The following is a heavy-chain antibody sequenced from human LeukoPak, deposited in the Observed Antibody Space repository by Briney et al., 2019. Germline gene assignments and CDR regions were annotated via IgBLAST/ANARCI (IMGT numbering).Heavy chain of an antibody. CDR1: GGSISSYY. CDR3: ATLGYCSSTSCSHPR. CDR2: IYYSGST. Sequence: PSETLSLTCTVSGGSISSYYWSWIRQPPGKGLEWIGYIYYSGSTNYNPSLKSRVTISVDTSKNQFSLKLSSVTAADTAVYYCATLGYCSSTSCSHPRWGQGTLVTVSS. J-gene: IGHJ4*02. V-gene: IGHV4-59*01. D-gene: IGHD2-2*01.